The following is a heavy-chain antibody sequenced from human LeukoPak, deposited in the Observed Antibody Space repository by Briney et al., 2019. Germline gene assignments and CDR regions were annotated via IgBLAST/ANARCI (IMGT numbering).Heavy chain of an antibody. CDR3: ARDYGYFYYYMDV. V-gene: IGHV1-2*02. J-gene: IGHJ6*03. D-gene: IGHD4-17*01. CDR2: INPNSGGT. Sequence: ASMKVSCKASGYTFTGYYMHWVRQAPGQGLEWMGWINPNSGGTNYAQKFQGRVTMTRDTSISTAYMELNRLKSDDTAVYYCARDYGYFYYYMDVWGKGTTVTVSS. CDR1: GYTFTGYY.